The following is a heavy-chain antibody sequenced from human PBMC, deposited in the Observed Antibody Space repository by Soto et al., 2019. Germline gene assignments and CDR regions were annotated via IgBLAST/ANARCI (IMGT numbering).Heavy chain of an antibody. V-gene: IGHV3-66*01. CDR2: SYSGGST. J-gene: IGHJ5*02. D-gene: IGHD3-10*01. CDR3: ARDGYYGSGSISFDP. CDR1: GFTVSSNY. Sequence: PGGSLRLSCAASGFTVSSNYISWVRRAPGKGLEWGSVSYSGGSTYYADSVKGRFTISRDNSKNTLYLQMNSLRAEDTAVYYCARDGYYGSGSISFDPWGQGT.